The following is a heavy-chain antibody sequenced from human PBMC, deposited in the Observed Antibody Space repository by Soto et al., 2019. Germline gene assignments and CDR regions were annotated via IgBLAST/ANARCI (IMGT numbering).Heavy chain of an antibody. D-gene: IGHD3-9*01. J-gene: IGHJ4*02. CDR1: GGSISSGDYY. Sequence: PSETLSLTCTVSGGSISSGDYYWSWIRQPPGKGLEWIGYIYYSGSTYYNPSLKSRVTISVDTSKNQFSLKLSSVTAADTAVYYCARGRNILTGYPFDDWGQGTLVTVSS. CDR2: IYYSGST. CDR3: ARGRNILTGYPFDD. V-gene: IGHV4-30-4*01.